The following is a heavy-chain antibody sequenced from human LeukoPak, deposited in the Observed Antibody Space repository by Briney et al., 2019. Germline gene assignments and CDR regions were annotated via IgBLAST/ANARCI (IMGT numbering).Heavy chain of an antibody. CDR1: GGTFSSYA. D-gene: IGHD3-3*01. CDR3: ATERITIFGVVNPGAFDI. J-gene: IGHJ3*02. V-gene: IGHV1-24*01. Sequence: ASVKVSCKASGGTFSSYAISWVRQAPGKGLEWMGGFDPEDGETIYAQKFQGRVTMTEDTSTDTAYMELSSLRSEDTAVYYCATERITIFGVVNPGAFDIWGQGTMVTVSS. CDR2: FDPEDGET.